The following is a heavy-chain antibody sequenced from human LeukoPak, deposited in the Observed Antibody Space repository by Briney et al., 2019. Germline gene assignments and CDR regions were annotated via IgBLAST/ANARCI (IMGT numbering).Heavy chain of an antibody. J-gene: IGHJ4*02. V-gene: IGHV1-18*01. CDR1: GYTFTSYG. D-gene: IGHD2-2*01. Sequence: ASVKVSCKASGYTFTSYGISWVRQAPGQGLEWMGWISAYNGNTNYAQKLQGRVTMTTDTSTSTAYVELRSLRSDDTAVYYCARWGSYCSSTSCSLFDYWGQGTLVTVSS. CDR2: ISAYNGNT. CDR3: ARWGSYCSSTSCSLFDY.